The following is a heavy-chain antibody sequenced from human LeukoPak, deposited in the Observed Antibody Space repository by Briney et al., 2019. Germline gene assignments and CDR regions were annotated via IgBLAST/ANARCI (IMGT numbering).Heavy chain of an antibody. V-gene: IGHV1-69*06. CDR3: ARAVGSGWVIGQYYFDY. CDR1: GYTFTSYY. Sequence: GASVKVSCKASGYTFTSYYMHWVRQAPVQGLEWMGGIIPIFGTANYAQKFQGRVTITADKSTSTAYMELSSLRSEDTAVYYCARAVGSGWVIGQYYFDYWGQGTLVTVSS. CDR2: IIPIFGTA. D-gene: IGHD6-19*01. J-gene: IGHJ4*02.